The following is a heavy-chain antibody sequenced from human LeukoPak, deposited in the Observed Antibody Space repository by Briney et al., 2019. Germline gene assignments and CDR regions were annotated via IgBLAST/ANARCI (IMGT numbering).Heavy chain of an antibody. CDR2: IYYSGST. Sequence: SETLSLTCTVSGGSISSSSYYWGWIRQPPGKGLEWIGSIYYSGSTYYNPSLKSRVTISVDTSKNQFSLKLSSVTAADTAVYYCARHCTSSSSWYYFDYWGQGTLVTVSS. D-gene: IGHD6-13*01. CDR1: GGSISSSSYY. CDR3: ARHCTSSSSWYYFDY. J-gene: IGHJ4*02. V-gene: IGHV4-39*01.